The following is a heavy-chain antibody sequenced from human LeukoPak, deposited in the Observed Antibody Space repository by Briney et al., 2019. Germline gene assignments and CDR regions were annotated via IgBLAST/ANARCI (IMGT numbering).Heavy chain of an antibody. Sequence: PGGSLRLSCAASGFTFSSYAMHWVRQAPGKGLEWVAVISYDGSNKYYADSVKGRFTISRDNSKNTLYLQMNSLRAEDTAVYYCARELGLENAFDIWGRGTMVTVSS. J-gene: IGHJ3*02. V-gene: IGHV3-30-3*01. CDR1: GFTFSSYA. CDR2: ISYDGSNK. D-gene: IGHD1-1*01. CDR3: ARELGLENAFDI.